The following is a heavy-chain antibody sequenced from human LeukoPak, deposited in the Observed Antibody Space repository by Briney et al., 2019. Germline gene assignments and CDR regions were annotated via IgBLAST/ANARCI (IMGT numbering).Heavy chain of an antibody. CDR1: GGSISSYY. CDR2: IYYSGST. Sequence: KPSETLSLTCTVSGGSISSYYWSWIRQPPGKGLEWIGYIYYSGSTNYNPSLKSRVTISVDTSKNQFSLKLSSVTAADTAVYYCARETHSSSSSEYFQHWGQGTLVTVSS. J-gene: IGHJ1*01. D-gene: IGHD6-6*01. CDR3: ARETHSSSSSEYFQH. V-gene: IGHV4-59*01.